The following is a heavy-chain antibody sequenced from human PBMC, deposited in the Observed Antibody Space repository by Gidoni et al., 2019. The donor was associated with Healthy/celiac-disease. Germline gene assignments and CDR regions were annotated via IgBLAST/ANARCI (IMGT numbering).Heavy chain of an antibody. V-gene: IGHV4-34*01. CDR2: INHSGST. Sequence: QVQLQQWGAGLLKPSETLSLTCAVEGGSFSGYYWSWLRQPPGKGLEWFGEINHSGSTNYNPSLKSRVTISVDTSKNQFSLKLSSVTAADTAVYYCARGGPYVWGSSWFDPWGQGTLVTVSS. J-gene: IGHJ5*02. CDR3: ARGGPYVWGSSWFDP. CDR1: GGSFSGYY. D-gene: IGHD3-16*01.